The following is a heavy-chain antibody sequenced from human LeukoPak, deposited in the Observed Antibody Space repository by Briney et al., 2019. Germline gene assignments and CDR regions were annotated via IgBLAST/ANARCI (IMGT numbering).Heavy chain of an antibody. J-gene: IGHJ4*02. CDR3: AREPDYSGCDC. CDR2: TYYRSKWYN. Sequence: SQTLSLTCAISGDSFSSNSAAWTWLRQSPSRGLEWLGRTYYRSKWYNEYAASVKSRITIKPDTSKNQFSLQLNSLTPEDTAVYYCAREPDYSGCDCWGQGTLVTVSS. D-gene: IGHD6-19*01. V-gene: IGHV6-1*01. CDR1: GDSFSSNSAA.